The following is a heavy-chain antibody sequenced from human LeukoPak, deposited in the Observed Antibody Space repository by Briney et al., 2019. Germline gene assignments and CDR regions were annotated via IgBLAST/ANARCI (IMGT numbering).Heavy chain of an antibody. V-gene: IGHV3-7*03. J-gene: IGHJ4*02. CDR2: IKQDGSEK. D-gene: IGHD3-10*01. CDR1: GFTFSSYW. Sequence: GGSLRLSCVASGFTFSSYWMSWVRQAPGKGLEWVANIKQDGSEKYYVDSVKGRFTISRDNAKNSLYLQMNSLRAEDTAVYYCAQGAGAFGYWGQGTLVTVSS. CDR3: AQGAGAFGY.